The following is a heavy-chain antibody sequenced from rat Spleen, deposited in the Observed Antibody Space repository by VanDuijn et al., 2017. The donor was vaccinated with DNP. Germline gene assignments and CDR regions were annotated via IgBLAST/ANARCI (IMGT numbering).Heavy chain of an antibody. V-gene: IGHV5-7*01. J-gene: IGHJ2*01. CDR3: ARPDY. CDR1: GFTFSDYY. CDR2: ISDDGTAT. Sequence: EVQLVESGGGLVQPGRSLKLSCAASGFTFSDYYMAWVRQASKKGLEWVATISDDGTATYYRDSVKGRFTISRDNAKSTLYLQMDSLRSEDTATYYCARPDYWGQGVMVTVSS.